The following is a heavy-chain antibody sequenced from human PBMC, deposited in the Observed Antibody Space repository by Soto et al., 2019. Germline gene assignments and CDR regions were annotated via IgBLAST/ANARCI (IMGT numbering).Heavy chain of an antibody. CDR2: RYYSGST. J-gene: IGHJ4*02. D-gene: IGHD3-10*01. CDR1: GGSISSGAFH. Sequence: SETLSLTCTVSGGSISSGAFHWGWIRQPPEKGLEWIGSRYYSGSTNYNPSLKSRVTISVDTSKNQFSLKLNSVTAADTAVYYCARHNYGSGSTYFDYWGQGTLVTVSS. CDR3: ARHNYGSGSTYFDY. V-gene: IGHV4-39*01.